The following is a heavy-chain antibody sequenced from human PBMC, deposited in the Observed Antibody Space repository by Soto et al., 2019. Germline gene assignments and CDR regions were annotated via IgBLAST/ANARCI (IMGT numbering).Heavy chain of an antibody. J-gene: IGHJ5*02. CDR1: GFTFSSYA. CDR3: AKGGAQLLHYNWFDP. D-gene: IGHD2-2*01. CDR2: ISGSGGST. Sequence: EVQLLESGGGLVQPGGSLRLSCAASGFTFSSYAMSWVRQAPGKGLEWVSAISGSGGSTYYAVSVKGRFTISRDNSKNTLYLQMNSLRAEDTAVYYCAKGGAQLLHYNWFDPWGQGTLVTVSS. V-gene: IGHV3-23*01.